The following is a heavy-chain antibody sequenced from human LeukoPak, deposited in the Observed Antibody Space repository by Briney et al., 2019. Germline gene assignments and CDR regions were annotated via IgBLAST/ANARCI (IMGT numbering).Heavy chain of an antibody. CDR1: GFTFSSYA. D-gene: IGHD6-19*01. J-gene: IGHJ4*02. V-gene: IGHV3-30-3*01. CDR2: ISYDGSNK. Sequence: PGGSLRLSCAASGFTFSSYAIHWVRQAPGKGLEWVAVISYDGSNKYYADSVKGRFTISRDNSKNTLYLQMNSLRAEDTAVYYCARGSAWYVWGQGTLVTVSS. CDR3: ARGSAWYV.